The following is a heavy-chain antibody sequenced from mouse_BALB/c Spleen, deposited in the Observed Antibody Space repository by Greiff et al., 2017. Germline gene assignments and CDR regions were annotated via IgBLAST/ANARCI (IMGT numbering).Heavy chain of an antibody. Sequence: EVQLVESGGGLVKPGGSLKLSCAASGFTFSSYAMSWVRQTPEQRLEWVASISSGGSTYYSDSVKGRFTISRDNARNILYLPMGSLWAEDTAMYSCGNAMDYWGQGTSVTVSS. J-gene: IGHJ4*01. CDR1: GFTFSSYA. CDR2: ISSGGST. V-gene: IGHV5-6-5*01. CDR3: GNAMDY.